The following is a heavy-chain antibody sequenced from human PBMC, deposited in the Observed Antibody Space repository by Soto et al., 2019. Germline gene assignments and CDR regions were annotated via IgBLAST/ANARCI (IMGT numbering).Heavy chain of an antibody. D-gene: IGHD5-18*01. J-gene: IGHJ6*02. CDR1: GGTFSSYA. Sequence: SVKVSCKASGGTFSSYAISWVRQAPGQGLEWMGGIIPIFGTANYAQKFQGRVTITADESTSTAYMELSSLRSEDTAVYYCARDNTGRIQLWPDTWYYGMDVWGQGTTVTVSS. V-gene: IGHV1-69*13. CDR3: ARDNTGRIQLWPDTWYYGMDV. CDR2: IIPIFGTA.